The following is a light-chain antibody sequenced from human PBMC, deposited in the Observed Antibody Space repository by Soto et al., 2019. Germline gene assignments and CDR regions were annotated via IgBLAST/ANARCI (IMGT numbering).Light chain of an antibody. CDR2: DVS. CDR1: SSDVGNYNY. Sequence: QSALTQPASVSGSPGQSITISCTGTSSDVGNYNYVSWYQQHPGKAPKLMIYDVSKRPSGVSDRFSGSKSGNTASLTISGLQAEDEADYYCNSYTSSSTLVFGGGTKLTVL. V-gene: IGLV2-14*03. J-gene: IGLJ2*01. CDR3: NSYTSSSTLV.